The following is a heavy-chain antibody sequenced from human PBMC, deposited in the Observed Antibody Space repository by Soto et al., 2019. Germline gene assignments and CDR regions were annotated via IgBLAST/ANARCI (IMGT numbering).Heavy chain of an antibody. CDR3: AAGSMTHYSVATGFDF. CDR1: GASISSGAYY. D-gene: IGHD3-10*01. J-gene: IGHJ4*02. V-gene: IGHV4-31*03. CDR2: IYYTGNS. Sequence: QVQLQESGPGLVKPSQTLSLTCTVSGASISSGAYYWSWIRQQPGKGLEWVGYIYYTGNSYYNPSLKSRISMSIDTSNNQFSLRLSSVTAADTAVYYCAAGSMTHYSVATGFDFWGLGTLVTVSP.